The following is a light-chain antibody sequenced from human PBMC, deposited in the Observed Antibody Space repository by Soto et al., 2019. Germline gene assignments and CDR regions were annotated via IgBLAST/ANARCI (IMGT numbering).Light chain of an antibody. CDR2: KAS. V-gene: IGKV1-5*03. CDR3: QQYNSFSYT. J-gene: IGKJ2*01. Sequence: DIQMTQSPSTLSASVGDRVTITCRASQSISDWLAWYQQRPGKAPNLLIYKASSLYSGVPSRFSGSGSGTEFTLTISSLQPDDSATYYCQQYNSFSYTFGQGTKLEI. CDR1: QSISDW.